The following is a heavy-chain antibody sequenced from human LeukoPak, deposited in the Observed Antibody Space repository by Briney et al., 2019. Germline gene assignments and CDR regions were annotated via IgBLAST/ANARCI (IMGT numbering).Heavy chain of an antibody. V-gene: IGHV3-30*04. CDR1: GFTFSSYA. CDR3: ARDTSIVDPAGYMDV. J-gene: IGHJ6*03. CDR2: ISYDGSNK. Sequence: GGSLRLSCAASGFTFSSYAMHWVRQAPGKGLEWVAVISYDGSNKYYRDSVKGRLTIARDNSKNTLYLQLNSLRSEDTAVYSCARDTSIVDPAGYMDVWGKGTTVTVSS. D-gene: IGHD6-6*01.